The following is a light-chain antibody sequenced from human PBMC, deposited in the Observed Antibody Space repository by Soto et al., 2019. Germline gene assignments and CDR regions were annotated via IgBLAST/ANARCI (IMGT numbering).Light chain of an antibody. CDR3: QQYYLTQS. Sequence: MMLTQSPESLAVSLGERATINCKSSRSLFFSPARKDFLGWFQKKPGQPPKLLIYWASTRASGVPERFVGSGSATDFTLAITSLQAEDVGVYYCQQYYLTQSFGQGTKVEI. CDR1: RSLFFSPARKDF. CDR2: WAS. V-gene: IGKV4-1*01. J-gene: IGKJ1*01.